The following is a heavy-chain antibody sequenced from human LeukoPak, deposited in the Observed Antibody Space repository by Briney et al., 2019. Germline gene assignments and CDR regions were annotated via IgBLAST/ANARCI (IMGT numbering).Heavy chain of an antibody. D-gene: IGHD6-19*01. V-gene: IGHV3-23*01. CDR2: ISGSGAST. J-gene: IGHJ6*03. CDR1: GFTFSSYA. Sequence: GGSLRLSCAASGFTFSSYAMKWVRQAPGKGLEWVSTISGSGASTYYADSVKGRFTISRDNSQNTVYLQMNSLRAEDTAVYYCASSVHSSGYYYYYYYMDVWGKGTTVTVSS. CDR3: ASSVHSSGYYYYYYYMDV.